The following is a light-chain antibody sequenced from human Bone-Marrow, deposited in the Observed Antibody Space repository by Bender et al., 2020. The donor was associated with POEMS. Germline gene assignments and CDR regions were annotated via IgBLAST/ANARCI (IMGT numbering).Light chain of an antibody. CDR2: KDH. CDR3: QSADNSGTYV. J-gene: IGLJ1*01. V-gene: IGLV3-25*03. Sequence: SYDLTQPPSVSVSPGQTARINCSGDALSRQYAYWYQQKPGQAPLLVIFKDHERPSGIPERFSGSSSGTTVTLTISGVQAEDEADYYCQSADNSGTYVFGTGTRVTVL. CDR1: ALSRQY.